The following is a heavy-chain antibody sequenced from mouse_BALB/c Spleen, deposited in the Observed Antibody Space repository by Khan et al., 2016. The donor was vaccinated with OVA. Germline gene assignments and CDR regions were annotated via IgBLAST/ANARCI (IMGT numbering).Heavy chain of an antibody. CDR2: INTSSGYT. Sequence: QVQLQQSGAELAKPGASVKMSCKASGYTFTSYWMHWVKQRPGQGLEWIGYINTSSGYTEYNQNFKDKATLTADKSSSTAYMHLSSLTSEDSAVYYCARDRIDYWGQGTTLTVSS. J-gene: IGHJ2*01. CDR3: ARDRIDY. V-gene: IGHV1-7*01. CDR1: GYTFTSYW.